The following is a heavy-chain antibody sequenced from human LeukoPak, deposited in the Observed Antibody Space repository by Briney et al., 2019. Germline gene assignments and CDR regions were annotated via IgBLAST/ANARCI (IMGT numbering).Heavy chain of an antibody. J-gene: IGHJ1*01. CDR3: ARDRSPPSTYYYVSGSPHFQH. CDR2: ISSSNSYI. V-gene: IGHV3-21*01. Sequence: GGSLRLSCAASGFTFSSYAMNWVRQAPGKGLEWVSSISSSNSYIYYADSVKGRFTISRDNAKNSLYLQMNSLRAEDTAVYYCARDRSPPSTYYYVSGSPHFQHWGQGTLVTVSS. CDR1: GFTFSSYA. D-gene: IGHD3-10*01.